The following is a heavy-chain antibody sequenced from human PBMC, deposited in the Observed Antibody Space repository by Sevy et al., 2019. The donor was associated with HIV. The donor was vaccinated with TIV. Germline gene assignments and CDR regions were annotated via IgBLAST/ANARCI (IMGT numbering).Heavy chain of an antibody. V-gene: IGHV3-15*07. Sequence: EGSLRLSCAASGFRFSTAWMNWVRQAPGKGLEWVGRIKSKANGETTAYAGPLNGRFILSRDESNNMLYLQINSLKTADTAVYYCTTDTFSPPYREFFYDYWGQGTLVTVSS. CDR2: IKSKANGETT. J-gene: IGHJ4*02. D-gene: IGHD3-10*01. CDR1: GFRFSTAW. CDR3: TTDTFSPPYREFFYDY.